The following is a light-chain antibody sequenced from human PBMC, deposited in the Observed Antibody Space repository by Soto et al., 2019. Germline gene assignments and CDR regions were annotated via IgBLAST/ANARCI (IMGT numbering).Light chain of an antibody. V-gene: IGKV3-20*01. J-gene: IGKJ5*01. Sequence: EFVLTQSPGTLSLSPGETATLYCRANENIIGDYSAWYQHKPGQAPRLLIYATSKRATGIPDRFSGSGSGTDFTLTISRLEPEDFALYYCQQFGRSPLFGQGTRLEIK. CDR3: QQFGRSPL. CDR2: ATS. CDR1: ENIIGDY.